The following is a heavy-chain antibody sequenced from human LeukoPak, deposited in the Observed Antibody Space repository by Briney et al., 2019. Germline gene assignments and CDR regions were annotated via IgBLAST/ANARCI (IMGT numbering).Heavy chain of an antibody. CDR1: GFTFSNAY. J-gene: IGHJ4*02. D-gene: IGHD3-10*01. Sequence: GGSLRLSCAASGFTFSNAYMNWVRQAPGKGLEYVSSVTNNGGSTYYADSVKGRFTISRDNSKNTLNLQMSSLRTEDTAVYFCVKAVAGSFDYWGQGTLVTVSS. V-gene: IGHV3-64D*06. CDR3: VKAVAGSFDY. CDR2: VTNNGGST.